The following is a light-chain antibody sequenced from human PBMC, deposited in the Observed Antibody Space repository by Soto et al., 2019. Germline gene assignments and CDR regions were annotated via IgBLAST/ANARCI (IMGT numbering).Light chain of an antibody. J-gene: IGKJ1*01. CDR2: GAS. CDR1: QSVSSSY. CDR3: QHYSSWT. V-gene: IGKV3-20*01. Sequence: EIVLTQSPGALSLSPGESATLSCRASQSVSSSYLAWYQQKPGQAPRLLMYGASSRATGVPDRFSGSGSGTDFTLTISRLEPEDFAVYSCQHYSSWTFGQGTKVDIK.